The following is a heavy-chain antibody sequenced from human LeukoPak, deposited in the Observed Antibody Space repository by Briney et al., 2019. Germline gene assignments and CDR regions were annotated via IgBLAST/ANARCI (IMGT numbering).Heavy chain of an antibody. D-gene: IGHD3-22*01. CDR1: GFTFSSYS. CDR3: AREDYDSSGYYSY. Sequence: GGSLRLSCAASGFTFSSYSMNWVRQAPGKGLEWVSYISSSGSTIYYADSVKGRFTISRDNAKNSLYLQMNSLRAEDTAVYYCAREDYDSSGYYSYWGQGTLVTVSS. CDR2: ISSSGSTI. J-gene: IGHJ4*02. V-gene: IGHV3-48*04.